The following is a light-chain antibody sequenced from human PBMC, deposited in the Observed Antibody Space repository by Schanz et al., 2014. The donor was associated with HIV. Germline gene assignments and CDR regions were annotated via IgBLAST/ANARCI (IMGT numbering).Light chain of an antibody. CDR2: GAS. CDR1: QTITSNF. Sequence: EIVLTQSPGTLSLFPGERAALSCRASQTITSNFLAWYQQRPGQAPRLLIYGASNRATGVPDRFSGSGSSTDFTLTISRLEPEDSAVYYCQQYGSSPTFGQGTRVEIK. CDR3: QQYGSSPT. J-gene: IGKJ1*01. V-gene: IGKV3-20*01.